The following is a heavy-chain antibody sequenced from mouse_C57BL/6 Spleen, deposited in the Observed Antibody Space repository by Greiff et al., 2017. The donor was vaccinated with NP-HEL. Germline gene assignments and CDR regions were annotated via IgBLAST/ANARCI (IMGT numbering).Heavy chain of an antibody. Sequence: VQLQQSGPELVKPGASVKMSCKASGYTFTDYNMHWVKQSHGKSLEWIGYINPNNGGTSYNQKFKGKATLTVNKSSSTAYMELRSLTSEDSAVYYCARGRDYDVGAMDYWGQGTSVTVSS. J-gene: IGHJ4*01. D-gene: IGHD2-4*01. CDR2: INPNNGGT. V-gene: IGHV1-22*01. CDR3: ARGRDYDVGAMDY. CDR1: GYTFTDYN.